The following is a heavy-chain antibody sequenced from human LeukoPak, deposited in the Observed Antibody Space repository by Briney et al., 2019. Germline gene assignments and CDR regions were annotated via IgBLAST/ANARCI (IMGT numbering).Heavy chain of an antibody. Sequence: PGGSLRLSCAASGFTFSSYGMHWVRQAPGKGLEWVAFIRYDGSNKYYADSVKGRFTISRDNSKNTLYLQMNSLRAEDTAVYYCAAGGGGTVTTNWFDPWGQGTLVTVSS. D-gene: IGHD4-17*01. CDR2: IRYDGSNK. CDR1: GFTFSSYG. V-gene: IGHV3-30*02. J-gene: IGHJ5*02. CDR3: AAGGGGTVTTNWFDP.